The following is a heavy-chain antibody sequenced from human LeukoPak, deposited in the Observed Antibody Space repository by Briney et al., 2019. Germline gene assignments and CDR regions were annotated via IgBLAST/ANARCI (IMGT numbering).Heavy chain of an antibody. CDR2: IYTSGST. J-gene: IGHJ4*02. CDR3: ASVVGYSYGFDY. CDR1: GGSISSGSYY. Sequence: PSQTLSLTCTVSGGSISSGSYYWSWIRQPAGKGLEWIGRIYTSGSTNYNPSLKSRVTISVDTSKNQFSLKLSSVTAADTAVYYCASVVGYSYGFDYWGQGTLVTVSS. V-gene: IGHV4-61*02. D-gene: IGHD5-18*01.